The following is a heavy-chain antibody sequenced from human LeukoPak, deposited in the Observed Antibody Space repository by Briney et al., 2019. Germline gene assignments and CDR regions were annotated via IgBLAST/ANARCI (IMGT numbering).Heavy chain of an antibody. CDR3: ARGSVITGTLFDY. CDR2: INPNSGGT. V-gene: IGHV1-2*02. J-gene: IGHJ4*02. CDR1: GYTFTSYG. D-gene: IGHD1-20*01. Sequence: GASVKVSCKASGYTFTSYGISWVRQAPGQGLEWMGWINPNSGGTNYAQKFQGRVTMTRDTSISTAYMELSRLRSDDTAVYYCARGSVITGTLFDYWGQGTLVTVSS.